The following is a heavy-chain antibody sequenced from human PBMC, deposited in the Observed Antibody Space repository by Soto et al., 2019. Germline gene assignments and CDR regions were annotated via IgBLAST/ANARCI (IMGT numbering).Heavy chain of an antibody. J-gene: IGHJ5*02. V-gene: IGHV1-18*01. CDR3: ARTYYYDSRGYEGWFDP. CDR1: GYTFTSYG. D-gene: IGHD3-22*01. CDR2: ISAYNGNT. Sequence: ASVKVSCKASGYTFTSYGISWVRQAPGQGLEWMGWISAYNGNTNYAQKLQGRVTMTTDTSTSTAYMELRSLRSDDTAVYYCARTYYYDSRGYEGWFDPWGQGTLVTVSS.